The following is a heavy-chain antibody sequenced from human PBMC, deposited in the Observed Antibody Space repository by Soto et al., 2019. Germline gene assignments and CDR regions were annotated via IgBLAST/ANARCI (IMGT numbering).Heavy chain of an antibody. CDR2: IHYSGRT. J-gene: IGHJ4*02. CDR3: AREPAWSGFFEH. CDR1: GVSISDYY. Sequence: QVQLQESGPGLVKPSETLSLTCTVSGVSISDYYWSWIRQPPGKGLEWIAYIHYSGRTNYNPSLKSRITISLDTSKNQFSLELSSMTAADTAVYFCAREPAWSGFFEHWGQGTLVTVSS. D-gene: IGHD3-3*01. V-gene: IGHV4-59*01.